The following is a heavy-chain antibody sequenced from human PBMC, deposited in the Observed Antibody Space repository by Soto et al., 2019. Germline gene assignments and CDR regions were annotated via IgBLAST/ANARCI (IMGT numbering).Heavy chain of an antibody. CDR3: ARGVSGYYPYYFDY. D-gene: IGHD3-22*01. CDR2: IYYSGST. V-gene: IGHV4-31*03. J-gene: IGHJ4*02. Sequence: SETLSLTCTVSGGSISSGGYYWSWIRQHPGKGLEWIGYIYYSGSTYYNPSLKSRVTISVDTSKNQFSLKLSSVTAADTAVYYCARGVSGYYPYYFDYWGQGTLVTVSS. CDR1: GGSISSGGYY.